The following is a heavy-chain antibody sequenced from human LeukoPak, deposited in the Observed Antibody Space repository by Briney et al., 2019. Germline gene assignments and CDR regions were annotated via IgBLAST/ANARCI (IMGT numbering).Heavy chain of an antibody. J-gene: IGHJ4*02. CDR1: GCTFTGYY. D-gene: IGHD3-9*01. CDR3: ARGYYDILTGYYFDY. V-gene: IGHV1-2*02. CDR2: INPNSGGT. Sequence: ASVKVSCKASGCTFTGYYMHWVRQAPGQGLEWMGWINPNSGGTNYAQKFQGRVTMTRDTSISTAYMELSRLRSDDTAVYYCARGYYDILTGYYFDYWGQGTLVTVSS.